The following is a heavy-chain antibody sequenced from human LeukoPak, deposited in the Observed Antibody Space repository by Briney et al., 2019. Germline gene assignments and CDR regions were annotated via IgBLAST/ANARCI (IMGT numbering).Heavy chain of an antibody. D-gene: IGHD4-17*01. J-gene: IGHJ6*02. CDR1: GYTFTGYY. Sequence: ASVKVSCKASGYTFTGYYMHWVRQAPGQGLEWMGRINPNSGGTNYAQKFQGRVTMTRDTSISTAYMELSRPRSDDTAVYYCAREGVDYGDWYYGMDVWGQGTTVTVSS. CDR3: AREGVDYGDWYYGMDV. V-gene: IGHV1-2*06. CDR2: INPNSGGT.